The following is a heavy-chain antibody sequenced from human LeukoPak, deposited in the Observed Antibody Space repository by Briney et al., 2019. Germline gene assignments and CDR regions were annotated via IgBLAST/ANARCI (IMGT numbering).Heavy chain of an antibody. J-gene: IGHJ4*02. CDR2: ISSSGSTI. D-gene: IGHD3-3*01. V-gene: IGHV3-11*01. CDR1: GSTFSDYY. Sequence: GGSLRLSCAASGSTFSDYYMSWIRQAPGKGLEWVSYISSSGSTIYYADSVKGRFTISRDNAKNSLYLQMNSLRAEDTAVYYCARVFEDVPQFDYWGQGTLVTVSS. CDR3: ARVFEDVPQFDY.